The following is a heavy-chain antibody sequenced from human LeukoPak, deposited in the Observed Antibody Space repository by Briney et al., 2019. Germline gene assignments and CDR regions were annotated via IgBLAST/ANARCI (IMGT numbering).Heavy chain of an antibody. CDR3: VKDMNTATVGFFDF. J-gene: IGHJ4*02. Sequence: GGSLRLSCAASGFTFDNYALHRVRQAPGKGLEGVSGISWNSAGIGYADSVKGRFTISRDNAQNSLFLQMNSLRAEDTALYYCVKDMNTATVGFFDFWGQGTLVTVSS. V-gene: IGHV3-9*01. D-gene: IGHD4-23*01. CDR2: ISWNSAGI. CDR1: GFTFDNYA.